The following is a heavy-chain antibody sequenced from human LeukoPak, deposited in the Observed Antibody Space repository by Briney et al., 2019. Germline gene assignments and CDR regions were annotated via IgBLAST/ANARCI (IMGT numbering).Heavy chain of an antibody. CDR2: IIPIFGTA. CDR1: GGTFSSYA. V-gene: IGHV1-69*05. D-gene: IGHD2-21*01. CDR3: ARGADVVYFDY. J-gene: IGHJ4*02. Sequence: ASVKVSCKASGGTFSSYANSWVRQAPGQGLEWMGRIIPIFGTANYAQKFQGRVTITTDESTSTAYMELSSLRSEDTAVYYCARGADVVYFDYWGQGTLVTVSS.